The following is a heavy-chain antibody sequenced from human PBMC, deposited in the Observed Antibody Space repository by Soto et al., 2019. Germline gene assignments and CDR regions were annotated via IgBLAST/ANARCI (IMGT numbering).Heavy chain of an antibody. CDR3: ARHVQQLDAFDI. J-gene: IGHJ3*02. D-gene: IGHD6-13*01. CDR1: GGSISSSGYY. Sequence: SETLSLTCTVSGGSISSSGYYWGWIRQPPGKGLEWIGSIYYSGSTYYNPSLKSRVTISVDTSKNQFSLKLSSVTAADTAVYYCARHVQQLDAFDIWGQGTMVTVSS. V-gene: IGHV4-39*01. CDR2: IYYSGST.